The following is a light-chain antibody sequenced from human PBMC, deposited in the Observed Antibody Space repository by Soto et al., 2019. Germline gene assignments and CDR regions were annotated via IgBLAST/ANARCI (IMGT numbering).Light chain of an antibody. CDR3: QQYSIYPIT. V-gene: IGKV1-5*03. J-gene: IGKJ4*01. CDR1: QDIYNW. CDR2: KTA. Sequence: DIQMTQSPSTLSASVGDRVTITCRASQDIYNWLAWYQQKPGRAPRLLIYKTAGLESGVTSRFSGSGSGTEYTLTISSLQPDDFATYYCQQYSIYPITFGGGTKLDIK.